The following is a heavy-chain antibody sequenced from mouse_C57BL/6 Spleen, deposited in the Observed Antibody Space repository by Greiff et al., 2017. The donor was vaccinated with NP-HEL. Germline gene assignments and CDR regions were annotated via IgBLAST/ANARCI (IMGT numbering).Heavy chain of an antibody. V-gene: IGHV1-82*01. J-gene: IGHJ4*01. CDR3: ARDVLLRSFYAMDY. D-gene: IGHD1-1*01. CDR2: IYPGDGDT. CDR1: GYAFSSSW. Sequence: VQLQQSGPELVKPGASVKISCKASGYAFSSSWMNWVKQRPGKGLEWIGRIYPGDGDTNYNGKFKGKATLTADKSSSTAYMQLSSLTSEDSAVYFCARDVLLRSFYAMDYWGQGTSVTVSS.